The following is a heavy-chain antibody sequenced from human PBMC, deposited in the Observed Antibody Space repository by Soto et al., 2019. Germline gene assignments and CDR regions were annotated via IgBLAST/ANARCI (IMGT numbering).Heavy chain of an antibody. CDR2: IIPIFGTA. J-gene: IGHJ4*02. D-gene: IGHD2-21*02. Sequence: GASVKVSCKASGGTFSSYAISWVRQAPGQGLEWMGGIIPIFGTANYVQKFQGRVTITADESTSTAYMELSSLRSEDTAVYYCARGREVVTAPLDYWGQGTLVTVSS. V-gene: IGHV1-69*13. CDR3: ARGREVVTAPLDY. CDR1: GGTFSSYA.